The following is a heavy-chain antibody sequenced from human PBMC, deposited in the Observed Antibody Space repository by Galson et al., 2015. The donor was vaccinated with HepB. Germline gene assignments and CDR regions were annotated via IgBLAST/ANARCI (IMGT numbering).Heavy chain of an antibody. D-gene: IGHD6-13*01. Sequence: SLRLSCAASGFTFSSYGMHWVRQAPGKGLEWVAVISYDGSNKYYADSVKGRFTISRDNSKNTLYLQMNSLRAEDTAVYYCAKDTGSSWYSYYYYYMDVWGKGTTVTVSS. J-gene: IGHJ6*03. CDR1: GFTFSSYG. CDR2: ISYDGSNK. CDR3: AKDTGSSWYSYYYYYMDV. V-gene: IGHV3-30*18.